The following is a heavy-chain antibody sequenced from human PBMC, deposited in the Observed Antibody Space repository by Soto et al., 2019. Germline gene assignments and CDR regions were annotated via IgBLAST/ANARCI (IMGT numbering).Heavy chain of an antibody. J-gene: IGHJ4*02. Sequence: GGSLRLSCAASGFTFSDSTIHWVRQASGKGLEWVGRIRSKTNTYATAYGASVKGRFIISRDDSEDTAYLQMDSLRAEDTAIYYCAGRLTTAASLDYWGRGTLVTVSS. V-gene: IGHV3-73*01. CDR1: GFTFSDST. CDR2: IRSKTNTYAT. D-gene: IGHD3-9*01. CDR3: AGRLTTAASLDY.